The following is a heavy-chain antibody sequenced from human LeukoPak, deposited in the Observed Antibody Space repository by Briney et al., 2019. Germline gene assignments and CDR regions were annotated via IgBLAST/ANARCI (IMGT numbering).Heavy chain of an antibody. Sequence: PGESLKISCKGSGYNFASYWIGWVRQMPGKGLEWMGIIYPGDSDTRYSPSFQGQVTISADKSISTAYLQWSSLQASDTAMYYCARLNADTAMVMDAFDIWGQGTMVTVSS. CDR1: GYNFASYW. J-gene: IGHJ3*02. CDR3: ARLNADTAMVMDAFDI. CDR2: IYPGDSDT. D-gene: IGHD5-18*01. V-gene: IGHV5-51*01.